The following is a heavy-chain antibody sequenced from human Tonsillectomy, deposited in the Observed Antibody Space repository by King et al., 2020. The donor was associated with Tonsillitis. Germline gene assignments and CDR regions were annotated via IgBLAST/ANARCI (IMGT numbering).Heavy chain of an antibody. CDR3: AKAIAVAGTGAFDY. V-gene: IGHV4-39*01. CDR1: GGSISSRSYY. D-gene: IGHD6-19*01. Sequence: QLQESGPGLVKPSETLSLTCTVSGGSISSRSYYWGWIRQPPGKGLEWVGGIYYSGSTYYNPSLKSRVTISVDTSKYQFSLKLSSVTAADTAVYYCAKAIAVAGTGAFDYWGQGTLVTVSS. J-gene: IGHJ4*02. CDR2: IYYSGST.